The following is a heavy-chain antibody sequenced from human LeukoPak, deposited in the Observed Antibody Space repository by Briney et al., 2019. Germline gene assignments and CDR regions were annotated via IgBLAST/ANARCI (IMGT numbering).Heavy chain of an antibody. CDR3: ARDLAGYSGYTEDY. D-gene: IGHD5-12*01. J-gene: IGHJ4*02. Sequence: GGSLRLSCAASGFTFSSYGMHWVRQAPGKGLEWVAVIWYDGSNKYYADSVKGRLTISRDNSKNTLYLQMNSLRAEDTAVYYCARDLAGYSGYTEDYWGQGTLVTVSS. CDR1: GFTFSSYG. V-gene: IGHV3-33*01. CDR2: IWYDGSNK.